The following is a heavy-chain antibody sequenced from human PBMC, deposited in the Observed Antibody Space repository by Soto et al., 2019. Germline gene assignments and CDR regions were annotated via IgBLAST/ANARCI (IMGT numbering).Heavy chain of an antibody. Sequence: ASVKVSCKASGYTFTSYAMHWVRQAPGQRLEWMGWINAGNGNTKYSQKFQGRVTITRDTSASTAYMELSSLRSEDTAVYYCAREPSADWLIAYWGQGTLVTVSS. V-gene: IGHV1-3*01. CDR2: INAGNGNT. J-gene: IGHJ4*02. D-gene: IGHD3-22*01. CDR3: AREPSADWLIAY. CDR1: GYTFTSYA.